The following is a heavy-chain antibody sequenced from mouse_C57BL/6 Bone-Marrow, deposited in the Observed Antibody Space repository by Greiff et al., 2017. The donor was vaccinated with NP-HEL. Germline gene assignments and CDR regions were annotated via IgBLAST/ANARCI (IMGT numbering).Heavy chain of an antibody. CDR3: ASEDYDYDGYYYDMDY. Sequence: VQLQQSGAELARPGASVKMSCKASGYTFTSYTMHWVKQRPGQGLEWIGYINPSSGYTKYNQKFKDKATLTADKSSSTAYMQLSSLTSEDSAVYYCASEDYDYDGYYYDMDYWGQGTSVTVSS. V-gene: IGHV1-4*01. CDR1: GYTFTSYT. D-gene: IGHD2-4*01. CDR2: INPSSGYT. J-gene: IGHJ4*01.